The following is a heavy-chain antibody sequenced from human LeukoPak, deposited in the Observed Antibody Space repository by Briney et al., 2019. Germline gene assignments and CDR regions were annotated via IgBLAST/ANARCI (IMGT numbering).Heavy chain of an antibody. Sequence: PGGSLRLSCAASGFTFSSYSMNWVRQAPGKGLEWVSSISSSSSYIYYADSVKGRFTISRDNAKNSLYLQMNSLRAEDTAVYYCARDYGSGSFVYYFDYWGQGTLVTVSS. V-gene: IGHV3-21*01. D-gene: IGHD3-10*01. CDR2: ISSSSSYI. CDR3: ARDYGSGSFVYYFDY. J-gene: IGHJ4*02. CDR1: GFTFSSYS.